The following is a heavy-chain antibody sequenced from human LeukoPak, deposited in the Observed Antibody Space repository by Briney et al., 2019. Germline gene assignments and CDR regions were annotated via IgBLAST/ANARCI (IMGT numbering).Heavy chain of an antibody. CDR1: GDSISSSSYF. CDR2: VYCSGST. D-gene: IGHD3-22*01. V-gene: IGHV4-39*01. Sequence: SETLSLTCTVSGDSISSSSYFWGWIRQPPGKGLEWIGSVYCSGSTYYNPSLKSRVTISVDTSKNQFSLKLSSVTAADTAIYYCARHVFTVIVVGYYFDYWGQGTLVTVSS. J-gene: IGHJ4*02. CDR3: ARHVFTVIVVGYYFDY.